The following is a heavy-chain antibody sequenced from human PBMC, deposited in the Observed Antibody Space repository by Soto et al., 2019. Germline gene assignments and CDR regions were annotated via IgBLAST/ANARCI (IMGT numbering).Heavy chain of an antibody. D-gene: IGHD1-26*01. Sequence: PSETLSLTCTVSGGSVSSGSYYWSWIRQPPGKGLEWIGYIYYSGSTNYNPSLKSRVTISVDTSKNQFSLKLSSVTAADTAVYYCAREDGDSGSYSVDYWGQGTLVTVSS. CDR2: IYYSGST. CDR3: AREDGDSGSYSVDY. V-gene: IGHV4-61*01. J-gene: IGHJ4*02. CDR1: GGSVSSGSYY.